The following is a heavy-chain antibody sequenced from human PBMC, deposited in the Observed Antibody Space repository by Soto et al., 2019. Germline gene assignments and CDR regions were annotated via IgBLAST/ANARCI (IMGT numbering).Heavy chain of an antibody. V-gene: IGHV3-21*01. Sequence: EVQLVESGGGLVKPGGSLRLSCAASGFPFTRYSMNWVRQAPGKGLEWVSSISSTTNYIYYGDSMKGRFTISRDNAKKSLYLEMNSLRAEDTAVYYCARESEDLTSNFDYWGQGTLVTVSS. CDR3: ARESEDLTSNFDY. CDR1: GFPFTRYS. J-gene: IGHJ4*02. CDR2: ISSTTNYI.